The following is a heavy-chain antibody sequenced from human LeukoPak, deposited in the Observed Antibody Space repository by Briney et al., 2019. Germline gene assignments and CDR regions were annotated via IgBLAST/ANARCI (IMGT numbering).Heavy chain of an antibody. CDR1: GFIFSGYW. Sequence: PGGSLRLSCAASGFIFSGYWMNWVRQAPGKGLEWVANIKQDGSEKQYVDSVRGRFTISRDNAKNSLYLQMNSLRVEDTAVYYCARDGFVAAADYWGQGTLVTVSS. D-gene: IGHD6-13*01. CDR2: IKQDGSEK. J-gene: IGHJ4*02. CDR3: ARDGFVAAADY. V-gene: IGHV3-7*01.